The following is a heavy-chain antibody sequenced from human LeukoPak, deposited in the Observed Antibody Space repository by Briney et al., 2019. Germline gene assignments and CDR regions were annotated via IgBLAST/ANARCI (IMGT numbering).Heavy chain of an antibody. V-gene: IGHV3-53*01. CDR2: IYSGGST. CDR1: GFTVCSNY. CDR3: ARDNIVVVPAARFDYYYYGMDV. Sequence: GGSLRLSCAASGFTVCSNYMSWVRQAPGKGLEWVSVIYSGGSTYYADSVKGRFTISRDNSKNTLYLQMNSLRAEDTAVYYCARDNIVVVPAARFDYYYYGMDVWGQGTTVTVSS. J-gene: IGHJ6*02. D-gene: IGHD2-2*01.